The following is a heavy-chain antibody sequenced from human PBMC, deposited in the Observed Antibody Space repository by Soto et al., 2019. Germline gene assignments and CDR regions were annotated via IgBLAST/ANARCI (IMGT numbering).Heavy chain of an antibody. J-gene: IGHJ6*02. D-gene: IGHD2-2*01. CDR1: GYTFTNSW. V-gene: IGHV5-51*01. Sequence: PGESLKISCKGSGYTFTNSWIGWVRQMPGKGLEWMGIIYPGDSNIRYSPSFQGQVTTSADMSTSTAYLQWSSLKASDTAMYYCAGHAYCASNTCYYYYGLDVWGQGTTVTVSS. CDR2: IYPGDSNI. CDR3: AGHAYCASNTCYYYYGLDV.